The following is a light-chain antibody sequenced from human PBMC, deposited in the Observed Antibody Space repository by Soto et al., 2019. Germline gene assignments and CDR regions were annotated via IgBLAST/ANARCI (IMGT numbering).Light chain of an antibody. CDR3: QQFGDSLWT. V-gene: IGKV3-20*01. CDR1: QSVTKGY. J-gene: IGKJ1*01. CDR2: GTS. Sequence: ENVLTQSPDTLSLYPGEGATLSCRASQSVTKGYLAWYQQKPGQAPKLLIYGTSSRATGVPDRFSASGSATDFTLTISRLEPEDFAVYYCQQFGDSLWTFGQGTMVEVK.